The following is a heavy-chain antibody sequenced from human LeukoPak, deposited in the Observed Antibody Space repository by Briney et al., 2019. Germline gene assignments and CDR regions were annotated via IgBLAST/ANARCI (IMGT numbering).Heavy chain of an antibody. CDR2: IYYSGST. J-gene: IGHJ4*02. CDR1: GGSISSYY. CDR3: AREEGNFDY. D-gene: IGHD3-10*01. V-gene: IGHV4-59*12. Sequence: PSETLSLTCTVSGGSISSYYWSWIRQPPGKGLEWIGYIYYSGSTYYNPSLKSRVTISVDTSKNQFSLKLSSVTAADTAVYYCAREEGNFDYWGQGTLVTVSS.